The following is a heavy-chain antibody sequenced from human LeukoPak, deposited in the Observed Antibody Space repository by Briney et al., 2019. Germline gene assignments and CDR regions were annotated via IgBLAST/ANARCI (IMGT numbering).Heavy chain of an antibody. J-gene: IGHJ4*02. CDR2: IYYSGST. CDR3: ARDKSLDY. CDR1: GGSISSGGYY. Sequence: TSETLSLTCTVSGGSISSGGYYWSWIRQHRGKGLEWIGYIYYSGSTYYTPSLKSRVTISVDTSKNQFSLKLSSVTAADTAVYYCARDKSLDYWGQGTLVTVSS. V-gene: IGHV4-31*03.